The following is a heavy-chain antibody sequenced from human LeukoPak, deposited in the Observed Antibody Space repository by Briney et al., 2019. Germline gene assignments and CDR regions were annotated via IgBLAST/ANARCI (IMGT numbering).Heavy chain of an antibody. D-gene: IGHD2-15*01. CDR2: IRYDESNK. CDR1: GFTFSRYG. Sequence: GGSLRLSCAASGFTFSRYGMHWVRQAPGKGLEWVAFIRYDESNKFYADSVKGRFTVSRDNSKNTLYLQMNSLKTEDTAVYYCTTDPEDVVVVAPDAFDIWGQGTMVTVSS. J-gene: IGHJ3*02. CDR3: TTDPEDVVVVAPDAFDI. V-gene: IGHV3-30*02.